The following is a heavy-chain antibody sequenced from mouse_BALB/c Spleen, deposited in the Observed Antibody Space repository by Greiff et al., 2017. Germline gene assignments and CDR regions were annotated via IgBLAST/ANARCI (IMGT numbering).Heavy chain of an antibody. CDR1: GFSLTSYG. CDR3: AGSYYGNYVAY. CDR2: IWAGGST. D-gene: IGHD2-10*01. V-gene: IGHV2-9*02. J-gene: IGHJ3*01. Sequence: VQRVESGPGLVAPSQSLSITCTVSGFSLTSYGVHWVRQPPGKGLEWLGVIWAGGSTNYNSALMSRLSISKDNSKSQVFLKMNSLQTDDTAMYYCAGSYYGNYVAYWGQGTLVTVSA.